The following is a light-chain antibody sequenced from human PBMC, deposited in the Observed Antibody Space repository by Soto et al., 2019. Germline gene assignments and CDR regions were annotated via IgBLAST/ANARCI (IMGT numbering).Light chain of an antibody. CDR2: SDF. CDR3: QSYDKRLTAYV. CDR1: SSNFGAGLS. Sequence: QSVLTQPPSVSGAPGQRVTISCTGSSSNFGAGLSVHWYQQLPGTAPKLLIYSDFNRPSGVPARLSASKSGTSASLAITGLQAEDEGHYYCQSYDKRLTAYVFGTGTKVTVL. J-gene: IGLJ1*01. V-gene: IGLV1-40*01.